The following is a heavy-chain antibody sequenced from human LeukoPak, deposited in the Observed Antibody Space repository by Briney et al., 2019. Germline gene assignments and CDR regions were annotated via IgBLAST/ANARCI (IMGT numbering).Heavy chain of an antibody. Sequence: GASVKVSCKASGYTFTSYYMHWVRQAPGQGLEWMGIINPSGGSTSYAQKFQGRVTITADESTSTAYMELSSLRSEDTAVYYCARGYCSSTSCYRLSWFDPWGQGTLVTVSS. D-gene: IGHD2-2*02. CDR2: INPSGGST. J-gene: IGHJ5*02. CDR3: ARGYCSSTSCYRLSWFDP. V-gene: IGHV1-46*01. CDR1: GYTFTSYY.